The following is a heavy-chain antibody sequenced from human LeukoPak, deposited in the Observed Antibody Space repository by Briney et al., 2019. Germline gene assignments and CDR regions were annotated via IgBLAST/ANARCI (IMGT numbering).Heavy chain of an antibody. CDR1: GGSISSYY. J-gene: IGHJ4*02. D-gene: IGHD3-22*01. V-gene: IGHV4-59*12. Sequence: SETLSLTCTVSGGSISSYYWSWIRQPPGKGLEWIGYIYYSGSTNYNPSLKSRVTMSIDTSKNQFSLKLSSVTAADTAVYYCARDYYDSSGYYYALWGQGTLVTVSS. CDR3: ARDYYDSSGYYYAL. CDR2: IYYSGST.